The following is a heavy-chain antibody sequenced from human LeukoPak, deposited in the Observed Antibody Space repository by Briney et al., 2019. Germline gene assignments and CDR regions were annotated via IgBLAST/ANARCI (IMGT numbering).Heavy chain of an antibody. CDR1: GGSFSGYY. Sequence: SEALSLTCAVYGGSFSGYYWSWIRQPPGKGLEWIGEINHSGSTNYNPSLKSRVTISVDTSKNQFSLKLSSVTAADTAVYYCARGKAIFDYWGQGTLVTVSS. D-gene: IGHD2-2*02. J-gene: IGHJ4*02. CDR2: INHSGST. CDR3: ARGKAIFDY. V-gene: IGHV4-34*01.